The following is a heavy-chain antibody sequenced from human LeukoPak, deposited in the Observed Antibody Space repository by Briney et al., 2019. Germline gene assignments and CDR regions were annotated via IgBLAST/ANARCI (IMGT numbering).Heavy chain of an antibody. Sequence: GGSLRLSCAASGFTFSSYLMHWVRQAPGKGLVWVSRINSDGSSTSYADSVKGRFTISRDNAKNTLYLQMNSLRAEDTAVYYCARGYSWELRGLFDYWGQGTLVTVSS. J-gene: IGHJ4*02. CDR1: GFTFSSYL. CDR3: ARGYSWELRGLFDY. CDR2: INSDGSST. D-gene: IGHD1-26*01. V-gene: IGHV3-74*01.